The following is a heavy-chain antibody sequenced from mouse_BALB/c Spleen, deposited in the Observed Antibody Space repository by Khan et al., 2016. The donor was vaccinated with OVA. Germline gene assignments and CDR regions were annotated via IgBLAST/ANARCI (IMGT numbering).Heavy chain of an antibody. V-gene: IGHV1-77*01. CDR2: IFPGSGSI. D-gene: IGHD1-1*01. J-gene: IGHJ3*01. CDR3: AGRDYGSSYPGFVY. Sequence: QVQLQQSGPELVKPGVSVKMSCKAFGYSFTDYIISWVKQRTGQGLQWIGEIFPGSGSIYSNEEFKGKATLTADKSSNTAYMQLRSLTSEDSAVYFCAGRDYGSSYPGFVYWGQGTLVTVSA. CDR1: GYSFTDYI.